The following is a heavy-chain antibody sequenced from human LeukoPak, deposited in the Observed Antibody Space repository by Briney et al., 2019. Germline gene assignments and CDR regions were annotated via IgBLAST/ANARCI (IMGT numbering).Heavy chain of an antibody. D-gene: IGHD6-13*01. Sequence: KPSETLSLTCTVSGGSISSRNYYWGWIRQPPGKGLEWIASIDYSGSTYYNPSLKSRVTISVDTSKNQFSLKLSSVTAADTAVYYCASPSSSWNPLDYWGQGTLVTVSS. CDR2: IDYSGST. CDR1: GGSISSRNYY. V-gene: IGHV4-39*01. J-gene: IGHJ4*02. CDR3: ASPSSSWNPLDY.